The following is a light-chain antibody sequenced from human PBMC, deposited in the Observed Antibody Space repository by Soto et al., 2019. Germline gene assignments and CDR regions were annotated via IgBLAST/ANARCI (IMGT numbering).Light chain of an antibody. CDR1: QSVSSSY. CDR2: GAS. CDR3: QRYGTSPPLT. Sequence: EVVLTQSPVTLSSSPGERATLSCRASQSVSSSYLALYQQKPGEAPRLLIYGASSRATGIRDRFSGSGPATDFTLTISRLEPEDFSVYYCQRYGTSPPLTFGGGTKVDIK. J-gene: IGKJ4*01. V-gene: IGKV3-20*01.